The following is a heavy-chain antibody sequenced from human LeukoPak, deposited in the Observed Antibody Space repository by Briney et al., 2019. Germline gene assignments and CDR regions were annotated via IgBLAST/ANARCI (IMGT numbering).Heavy chain of an antibody. CDR3: AKRGVVIRVILVGFHKEAYYFDS. D-gene: IGHD3-22*01. CDR1: RITLSNYG. J-gene: IGHJ4*02. CDR2: ISDSGGRT. V-gene: IGHV3-23*01. Sequence: GGSLRLSCAVSRITLSNYGMSWVRQAPGKGLEWVAGISDSGGRTNYADSVKGRFTISRDNPKNTLYLQMNSLRTEDTAVYFCAKRGVVIRVILVGFHKEAYYFDSWGQGALVTVSS.